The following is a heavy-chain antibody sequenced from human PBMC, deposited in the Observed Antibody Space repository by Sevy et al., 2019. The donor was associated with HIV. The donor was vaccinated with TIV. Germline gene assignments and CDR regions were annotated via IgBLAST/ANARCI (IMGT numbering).Heavy chain of an antibody. CDR3: ARTTALRDGYIPPDAFDI. D-gene: IGHD5-12*01. CDR2: IYPGDSDT. V-gene: IGHV5-51*01. Sequence: RGESLKISCKGSGYSFTSYWIGWVRQMPGKGLEWMGIIYPGDSDTRYSPSFQGQVTISADKSISTAYLQWGSLKASDTAMYYCARTTALRDGYIPPDAFDIWGQGTMVTVSS. CDR1: GYSFTSYW. J-gene: IGHJ3*02.